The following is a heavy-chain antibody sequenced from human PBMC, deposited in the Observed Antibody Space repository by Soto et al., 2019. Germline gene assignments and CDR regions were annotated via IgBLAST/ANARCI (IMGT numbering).Heavy chain of an antibody. Sequence: GESLKISCKGSGYSFTSYWIGWVRQMPGKGLEWMGIIYPGDSDTRYSPSFQGQVTISADKSISTAYLQWSSLKASDTAMYYCAGLRRQFVRGGALPYWGQGTLVTVSS. V-gene: IGHV5-51*01. D-gene: IGHD6-6*01. CDR1: GYSFTSYW. CDR2: IYPGDSDT. J-gene: IGHJ4*02. CDR3: AGLRRQFVRGGALPY.